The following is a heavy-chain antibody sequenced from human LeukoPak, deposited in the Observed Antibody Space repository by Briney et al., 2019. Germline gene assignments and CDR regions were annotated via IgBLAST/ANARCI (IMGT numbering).Heavy chain of an antibody. CDR3: ARQFIDYDSSGYYQDY. J-gene: IGHJ4*02. V-gene: IGHV5-51*01. CDR1: GYSFTSYW. CDR2: IYPGDSDT. D-gene: IGHD3-22*01. Sequence: GESLKISCKGSGYSFTSYWIGWVRQMPGKGLEWMGIIYPGDSDTRYSPSFQGQVTISAGKSISTTYLQWSSLKASDTAMYYCARQFIDYDSSGYYQDYWGQGTLVTVSS.